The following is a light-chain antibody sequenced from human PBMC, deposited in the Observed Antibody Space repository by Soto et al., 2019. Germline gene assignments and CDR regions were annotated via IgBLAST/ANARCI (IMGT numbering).Light chain of an antibody. Sequence: QSALTQPASVSGSPGQSITISCTGTSSDVGGYNYVSWYQQHPGKAPKLMIYEVSRRPSGVPDRFSGSRSANTAFLTVSGLQAEDEADYYCSAYVGSNNFVFGTGTKVTVL. J-gene: IGLJ1*01. V-gene: IGLV2-8*01. CDR3: SAYVGSNNFV. CDR1: SSDVGGYNY. CDR2: EVS.